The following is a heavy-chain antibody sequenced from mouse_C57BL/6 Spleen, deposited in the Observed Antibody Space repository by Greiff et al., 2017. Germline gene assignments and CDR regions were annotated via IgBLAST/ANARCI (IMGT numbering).Heavy chain of an antibody. J-gene: IGHJ2*01. CDR2: IHPNSGST. CDR1: GYTFTSYW. Sequence: QVQLQQSGAELVKPGASVKLSCKASGYTFTSYWMHWVKQRPGQGLEWIGMIHPNSGSTNYNEKFKSKATLTVDKSSSTAYMQLSSLTSEDSAVYYCASIYDGYYDSDYWGQGTTLTVSS. D-gene: IGHD2-3*01. CDR3: ASIYDGYYDSDY. V-gene: IGHV1-64*01.